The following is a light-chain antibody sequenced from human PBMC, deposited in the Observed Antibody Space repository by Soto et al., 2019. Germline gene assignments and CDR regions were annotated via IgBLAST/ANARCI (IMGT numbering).Light chain of an antibody. J-gene: IGKJ2*01. CDR3: QQYSSNVFT. V-gene: IGKV1-5*03. Sequence: DIQMTQSPSSLSASVGDRVTITCRASHFIDTWVAWYQQKPGKAPKLLVYRASELQTGFPSRFSGGGSGTEFTRTISILQPDDFGTYYCQQYSSNVFTFGRGTKLETK. CDR1: HFIDTW. CDR2: RAS.